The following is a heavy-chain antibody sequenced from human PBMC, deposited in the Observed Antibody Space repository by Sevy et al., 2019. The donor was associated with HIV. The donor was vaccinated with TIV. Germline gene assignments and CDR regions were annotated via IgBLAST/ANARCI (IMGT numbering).Heavy chain of an antibody. CDR1: GFTFSSYW. J-gene: IGHJ6*02. CDR3: AREGSLESFGVVIPLGMDV. Sequence: GGSLRLSCAASGFTFSSYWMSWVRQAPGKGLEWVANIKQDGSEKYYVDSVKGRFTISRDNAKNSLYLQMNSLRAEDTAVYYCAREGSLESFGVVIPLGMDVWGQGTTVTVSS. D-gene: IGHD3-3*01. V-gene: IGHV3-7*01. CDR2: IKQDGSEK.